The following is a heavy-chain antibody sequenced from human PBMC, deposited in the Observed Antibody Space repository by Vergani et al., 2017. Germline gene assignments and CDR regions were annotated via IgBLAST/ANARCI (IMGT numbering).Heavy chain of an antibody. Sequence: QVQLVQSGAEVKKPGSSVKVSCKASGGTFSSYTISWVRQAPGQGLEWMGRIIPILGIANYARKFQGRVTITAAKSTSTAYMELSSLRSEDTAVYYCASLKATTSQNFDYWGQGTLVTVSS. V-gene: IGHV1-69*02. CDR2: IIPILGIA. CDR3: ASLKATTSQNFDY. D-gene: IGHD5-12*01. J-gene: IGHJ4*02. CDR1: GGTFSSYT.